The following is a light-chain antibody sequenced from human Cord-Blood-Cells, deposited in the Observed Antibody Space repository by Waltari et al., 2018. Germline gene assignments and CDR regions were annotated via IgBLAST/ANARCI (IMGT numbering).Light chain of an antibody. CDR2: DAS. Sequence: DIQMTQSPSSLSASVGDSVTITCQASQDISNYLNWYQQKPGKAPKLLIYDASNLETGVPSRFSGSGSGTDFTFTISSLQPEDIATYYCQQYDNLPPRLTFGGGTKVEIK. J-gene: IGKJ4*01. V-gene: IGKV1-33*01. CDR1: QDISNY. CDR3: QQYDNLPPRLT.